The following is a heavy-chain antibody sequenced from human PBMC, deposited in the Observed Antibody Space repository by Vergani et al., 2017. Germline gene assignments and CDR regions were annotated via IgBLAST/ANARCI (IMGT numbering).Heavy chain of an antibody. CDR3: AKDLTAVTVNDY. CDR1: GFTFSSYA. D-gene: IGHD3-16*02. V-gene: IGHV3-23*01. CDR2: ISGSGGST. Sequence: EVQLLESGGGLVQPGGSLILSCAASGFTFSSYAMSWVRQAPGKGLEWVSAISGSGGSTYYADSVKGRFTISRDNSKNTLYLQMNSLRAEDTAVYYCAKDLTAVTVNDYWGQGTLVTVSS. J-gene: IGHJ4*02.